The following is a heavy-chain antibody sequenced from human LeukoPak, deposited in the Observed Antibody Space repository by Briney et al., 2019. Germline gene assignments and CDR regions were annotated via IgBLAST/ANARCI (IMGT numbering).Heavy chain of an antibody. D-gene: IGHD5-24*01. CDR3: ARSYDGYVRSFDY. V-gene: IGHV3-7*01. CDR2: IKEDGSEK. CDR1: GFIFSSHW. J-gene: IGHJ4*02. Sequence: GGSLRLSCAASGFIFSSHWMSWVRQAPEKGLEWVASIKEDGSEKSYMDSVKGRFTISRDDAKNSLYLQMNSLRAEDTAVYYCARSYDGYVRSFDYWGQGALVTVSS.